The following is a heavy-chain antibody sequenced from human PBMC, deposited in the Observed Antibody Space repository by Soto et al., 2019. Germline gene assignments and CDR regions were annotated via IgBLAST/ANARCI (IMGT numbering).Heavy chain of an antibody. Sequence: PSETLSLTCAVYGGSFSGYYWSWIRQPPGKGLEWIGEINHSGSTNYNPSLKSRVTISVDTSKNQFSLKLSSVTAADTAVYYCERGRGYCTSGVCYSYYYYGIDVWGQGTTVTVSS. J-gene: IGHJ6*02. V-gene: IGHV4-34*01. CDR1: GGSFSGYY. CDR2: INHSGST. D-gene: IGHD2-8*01. CDR3: ERGRGYCTSGVCYSYYYYGIDV.